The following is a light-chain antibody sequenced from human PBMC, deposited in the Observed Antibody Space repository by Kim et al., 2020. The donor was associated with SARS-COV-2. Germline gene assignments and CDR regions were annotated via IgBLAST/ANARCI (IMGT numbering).Light chain of an antibody. CDR2: DAS. Sequence: PGERATLSCRASQSVSSYLAWYQQKPGQAPRLLIYDASNRATGIPARFSGSGSGTDFTLTISSLEPEDFAVYYCQQRSNWPPGITFGPGTKVDIK. V-gene: IGKV3-11*01. CDR3: QQRSNWPPGIT. CDR1: QSVSSY. J-gene: IGKJ3*01.